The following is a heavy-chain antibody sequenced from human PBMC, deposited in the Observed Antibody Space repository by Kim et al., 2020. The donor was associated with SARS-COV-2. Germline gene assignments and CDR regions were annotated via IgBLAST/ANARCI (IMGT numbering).Heavy chain of an antibody. CDR2: INHRGST. J-gene: IGHJ4*02. CDR3: ARGRGGSSMLVVVITAEEYYFDD. V-gene: IGHV4-34*01. Sequence: SETLSLTCAVYGGSFSDYSWSWIRQPPGKGLEWIGEINHRGSTNYNPSLKSRVTISVDTSKNQFSLKLSSVTAADTAVYYCARGRGGSSMLVVVITAEEYYFDDWGRGTLVTVSS. D-gene: IGHD3-22*01. CDR1: GGSFSDYS.